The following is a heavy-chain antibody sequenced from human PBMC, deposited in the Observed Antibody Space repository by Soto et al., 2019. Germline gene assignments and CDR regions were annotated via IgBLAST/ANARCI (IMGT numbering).Heavy chain of an antibody. CDR2: INPSGGST. CDR1: GYTFTSYY. J-gene: IGHJ3*02. CDR3: ARSWSIASPAPDAFDI. Sequence: ASVKVSCKSSGYTFTSYYMHWVRQAPGQGLEWMGIINPSGGSTSYAQKFQGRVTMTRDTSTSTVYMELSSLRSEDTAVYYCARSWSIASPAPDAFDIWGQGTMVTVSS. V-gene: IGHV1-46*01. D-gene: IGHD6-6*01.